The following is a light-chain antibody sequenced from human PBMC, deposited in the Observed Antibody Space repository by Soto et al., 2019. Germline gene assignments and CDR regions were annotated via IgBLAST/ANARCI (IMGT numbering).Light chain of an antibody. Sequence: QSVLTQPPSASGTPGQRVTISCSGSSSNIGSNIVNWYQQLPGTAPRLLIYNNNQRPSGVPDRFSGSKSGTSASLAISGLQSADEADYYCAAWDDSLNAHYVFGTGTKLTVL. J-gene: IGLJ1*01. CDR3: AAWDDSLNAHYV. CDR2: NNN. V-gene: IGLV1-44*01. CDR1: SSNIGSNI.